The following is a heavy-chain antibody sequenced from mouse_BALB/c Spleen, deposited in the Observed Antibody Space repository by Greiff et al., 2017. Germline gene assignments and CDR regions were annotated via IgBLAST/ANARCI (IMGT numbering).Heavy chain of an antibody. CDR3: TKYDGYYEFAY. CDR2: ISSGGSYT. D-gene: IGHD2-3*01. V-gene: IGHV5-6-4*01. CDR1: GFTFSSYT. Sequence: EVQRVESGGGLVKPGGSLKLSCAASGFTFSSYTMSWVRQTPEKRLEWVATISSGGSYTYYPDSVKGRFTISRDNAKNTLYLQMSSLKSEDTAMYYCTKYDGYYEFAYWGQGTLVTVSA. J-gene: IGHJ3*01.